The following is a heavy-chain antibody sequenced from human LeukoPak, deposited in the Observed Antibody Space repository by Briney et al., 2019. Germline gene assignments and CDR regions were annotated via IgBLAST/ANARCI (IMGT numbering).Heavy chain of an antibody. CDR1: RFTVMTYY. CDR2: NSGGST. J-gene: IGHJ4*02. CDR3: ARGIGYCTATTCLVPFDN. Sequence: PGGSLRHSCAASRFTVMTYYMTWVRQAPGKGLECVPVNSGGSTYYADSVKGRFTVSRDNAKNTLYLQMNRMRAEDAAMYYCARGIGYCTATTCLVPFDNWGQGTLVTVSS. V-gene: IGHV3-53*01. D-gene: IGHD2-8*02.